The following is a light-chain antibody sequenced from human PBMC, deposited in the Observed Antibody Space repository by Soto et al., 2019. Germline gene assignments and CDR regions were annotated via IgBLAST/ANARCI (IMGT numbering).Light chain of an antibody. CDR1: QSISSY. CDR2: AAS. CDR3: QQSYSTSWT. J-gene: IGKJ1*01. V-gene: IGKV1-39*01. Sequence: DIQMTQSPSSLSASVGDRVTITCRASQSISSYLNWYQQKPGKAPKLLIYAASSLQSGVPSRFSGSGSGTDSTLTISSLQPEDFATYYSQQSYSTSWTFGQGTKVEIK.